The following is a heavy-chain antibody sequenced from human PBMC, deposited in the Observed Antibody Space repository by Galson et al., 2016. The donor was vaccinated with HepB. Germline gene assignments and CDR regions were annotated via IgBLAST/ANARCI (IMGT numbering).Heavy chain of an antibody. CDR3: AGVTGNAFDI. J-gene: IGHJ3*02. CDR1: AGSISSGGYY. Sequence: TLSLTCSVSAGSISSGGYYWSWIRQHPGKGLEWIGYINHSGTTYYNPSLSSRAAISVDTSKNQFSLEVSSVTAADTAVYYCAGVTGNAFDIWGHGTIVTVSS. CDR2: INHSGTT. V-gene: IGHV4-31*03.